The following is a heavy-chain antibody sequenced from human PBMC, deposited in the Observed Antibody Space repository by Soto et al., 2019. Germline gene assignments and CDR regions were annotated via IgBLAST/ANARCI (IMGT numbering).Heavy chain of an antibody. CDR1: GCTFSSNA. CDR3: AKVPLVRGWYGNVFDT. CDR2: SSGSGGST. Sequence: GSLRRSGAASGCTFSSNAMSCVRREPGKGLEWVSASSGSGGSTYYADSVKGRFTISRDNSKNTLYLKMNSLRAEDTAVYYCAKVPLVRGWYGNVFDTLGQGTMFTV. D-gene: IGHD6-19*01. J-gene: IGHJ3*02. V-gene: IGHV3-23*01.